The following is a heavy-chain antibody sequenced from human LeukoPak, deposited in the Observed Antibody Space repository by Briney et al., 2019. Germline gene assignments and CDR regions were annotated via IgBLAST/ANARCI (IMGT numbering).Heavy chain of an antibody. Sequence: GGSLRLSCAASGFTFSSYSMNWVRQAPGKGLEWVSGISGGGDRTSYAQSVKGRFTISRDNFKNMLYLQMNSLRAEDTAVYYCAKDQLYSSGWYPQFDYWGQGTLVTVSS. CDR2: ISGGGDRT. J-gene: IGHJ4*02. D-gene: IGHD6-19*01. V-gene: IGHV3-23*01. CDR3: AKDQLYSSGWYPQFDY. CDR1: GFTFSSYS.